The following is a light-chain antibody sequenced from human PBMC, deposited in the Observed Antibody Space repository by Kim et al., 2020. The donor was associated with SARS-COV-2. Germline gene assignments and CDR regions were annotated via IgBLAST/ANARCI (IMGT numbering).Light chain of an antibody. V-gene: IGLV3-1*01. CDR2: QDT. J-gene: IGLJ2*01. CDR1: KLGEKY. Sequence: SVSPGQTASITCSGDKLGEKYACWYQQKPGQSPVLVIYQDTKRPSGIPERFSGSNSGNTATLTISGTQAMDEADYYCQTWDSITVLFGGGTQLTVL. CDR3: QTWDSITVL.